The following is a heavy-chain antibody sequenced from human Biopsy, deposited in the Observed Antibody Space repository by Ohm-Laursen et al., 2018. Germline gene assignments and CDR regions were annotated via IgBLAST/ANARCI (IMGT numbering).Heavy chain of an antibody. D-gene: IGHD1-14*01. CDR2: INPNSGGT. CDR1: GYNFTGYY. J-gene: IGHJ6*02. CDR3: ARAPEGVVPTDYYYYYGMDI. V-gene: IGHV1-2*02. Sequence: GSSVKVSCKTSGYNFTGYYIHWARQAPGQGLEWMGWINPNSGGTDYSLKFQGRVTMTRDTSISTAYMQLSRLRSDDTAVFYCARAPEGVVPTDYYYYYGMDIWGQGTTVTVSS.